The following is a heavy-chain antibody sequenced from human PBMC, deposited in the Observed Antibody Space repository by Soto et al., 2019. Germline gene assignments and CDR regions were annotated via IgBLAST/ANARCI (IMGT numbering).Heavy chain of an antibody. CDR3: ARRSSSTFDF. CDR1: GGSISSYY. V-gene: IGHV4-59*08. CDR2: IYYSGST. J-gene: IGHJ4*02. Sequence: SETLSLTCTVSGGSISSYYLSWIRQPPGKGLEWIGYIYYSGSTNYNPSLKSRVTISVDTSKNQSSLKLSSVTAADTAVYYCARRSSSTFDFWGQGTLVTVAS. D-gene: IGHD6-13*01.